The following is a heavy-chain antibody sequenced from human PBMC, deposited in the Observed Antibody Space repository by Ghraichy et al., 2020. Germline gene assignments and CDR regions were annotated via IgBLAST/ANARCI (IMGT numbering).Heavy chain of an antibody. CDR3: ARASPSGGNFLH. CDR1: GFTFSSYV. Sequence: GESLNISCAASGFTFSSYVMNWVRQAPGKGLEWVSSITTTGTYVYHADSVKGRFTISRDNANNSLYLLMNSLRAEDTALYYCARASPSGGNFLHWGQGTPVTVSS. CDR2: ITTTGTYV. D-gene: IGHD4-23*01. J-gene: IGHJ1*01. V-gene: IGHV3-21*01.